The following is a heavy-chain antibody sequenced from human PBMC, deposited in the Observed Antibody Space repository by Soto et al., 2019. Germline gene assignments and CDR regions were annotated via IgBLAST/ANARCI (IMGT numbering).Heavy chain of an antibody. Sequence: QVQLQQWGAGLLKPSETLSLTCAVYGGSFSGYYWSWIRQPPGKGLEWIGEINHSGSTNYNPSLKSRVTISVDTSKNQFSLKLSSVTAADTAVYYSARRPRYCSGGSCLYYFDYWGQGTLVTVSS. CDR2: INHSGST. D-gene: IGHD2-15*01. CDR3: ARRPRYCSGGSCLYYFDY. J-gene: IGHJ4*02. V-gene: IGHV4-34*01. CDR1: GGSFSGYY.